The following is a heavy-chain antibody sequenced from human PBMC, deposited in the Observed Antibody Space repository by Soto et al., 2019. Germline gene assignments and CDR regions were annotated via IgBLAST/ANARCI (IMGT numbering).Heavy chain of an antibody. Sequence: LRLSCAASGFTFSSYGMHWVRQAPGKGLEWVAVISYDGSNKYYADSVKGRFTISRDNSMNTLYLQMNSLRAEDTAVYYCAKDQGGQQLGPDYWGQGTLVTVSS. CDR3: AKDQGGQQLGPDY. J-gene: IGHJ4*02. CDR2: ISYDGSNK. CDR1: GFTFSSYG. D-gene: IGHD6-13*01. V-gene: IGHV3-30*18.